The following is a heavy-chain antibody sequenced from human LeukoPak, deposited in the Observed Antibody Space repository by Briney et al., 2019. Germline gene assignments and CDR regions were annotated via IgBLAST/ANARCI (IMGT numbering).Heavy chain of an antibody. J-gene: IGHJ4*02. CDR1: GGSISSYH. Sequence: SETLSLTCSVSGGSISSYHWSWIRQPPGKGLEWIGYIYYSGSTNYNPSLKSRVTISVDMSKNQFSLKLSSVTAADTAVYYCARRGLQSDYWGQGTLVTVSS. V-gene: IGHV4-59*08. CDR3: ARRGLQSDY. CDR2: IYYSGST. D-gene: IGHD5-24*01.